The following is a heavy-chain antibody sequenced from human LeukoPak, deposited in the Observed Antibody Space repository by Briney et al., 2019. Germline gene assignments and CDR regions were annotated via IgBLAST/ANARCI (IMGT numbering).Heavy chain of an antibody. J-gene: IGHJ5*02. D-gene: IGHD5-12*01. CDR2: INHSGST. CDR3: ARDIGAGILNPWWFDP. CDR1: GGSFSGYY. Sequence: SETLSLTCAVYGGSFSGYYWSWIRQPPGKGLEWIGEINHSGSTNYNPSLKSRVTISVDTSKNQFSLKLSSVTAADTAVYYCARDIGAGILNPWWFDPWGQGTLVTVSS. V-gene: IGHV4-34*01.